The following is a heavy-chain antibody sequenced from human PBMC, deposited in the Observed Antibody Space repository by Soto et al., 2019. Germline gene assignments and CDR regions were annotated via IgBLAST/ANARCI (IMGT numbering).Heavy chain of an antibody. J-gene: IGHJ4*02. D-gene: IGHD6-19*01. CDR3: ARAPRGAVAGGNDY. CDR1: GYTFTSYG. Sequence: ASVKVSCKASGYTFTSYGSSWVRQAPGQGLEWMGWISAYNGNTNYAQKLQGRGTMTTATSPSAAHMELRSLRSDDTAVYYCARAPRGAVAGGNDYWGQGTLVTSPQ. CDR2: ISAYNGNT. V-gene: IGHV1-18*01.